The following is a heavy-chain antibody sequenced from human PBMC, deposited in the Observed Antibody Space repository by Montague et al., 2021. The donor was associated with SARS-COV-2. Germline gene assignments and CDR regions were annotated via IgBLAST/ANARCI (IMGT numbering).Heavy chain of an antibody. Sequence: SETLSLTCTVSGGSISSFYWSWFRQPPGKGLEWIGYISDSGSTNYNPSLTSRVTMSVDTSKNQFSLKLNSVTAAATAVYYCARHCSATLPADYWGQGTLVTVSS. CDR2: ISDSGST. D-gene: IGHD2-15*01. CDR3: ARHCSATLPADY. J-gene: IGHJ4*02. CDR1: GGSISSFY. V-gene: IGHV4-59*08.